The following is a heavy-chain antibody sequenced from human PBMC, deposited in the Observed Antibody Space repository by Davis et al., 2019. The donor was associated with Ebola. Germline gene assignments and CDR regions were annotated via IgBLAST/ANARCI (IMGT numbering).Heavy chain of an antibody. CDR1: GGTFSSYA. CDR3: ARRSYSSSLIDS. V-gene: IGHV1-69*04. Sequence: SVKVSCKASGGTFSSYAISWVRQAPGQGLEWMGRIIPILGIANYAQKFQGRVTITADKSTSTAYMELSSLRSEDTAVYFCARRSYSSSLIDSWGQGSLVTVSS. CDR2: IIPILGIA. D-gene: IGHD6-13*01. J-gene: IGHJ4*02.